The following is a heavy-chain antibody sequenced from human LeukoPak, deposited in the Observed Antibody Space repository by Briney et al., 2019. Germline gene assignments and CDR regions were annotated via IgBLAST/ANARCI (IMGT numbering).Heavy chain of an antibody. J-gene: IGHJ6*02. Sequence: ASVKVSCKASGYTFTGQYLYWARQTPGQGLEWMGWINSKTGDTDSAQNFQGRVTMTRDTSITTVYMELSSLTSDDTAVYYCARGYYGMDVWGQGTTVTVSS. V-gene: IGHV1-2*02. CDR1: GYTFTGQY. CDR3: ARGYYGMDV. CDR2: INSKTGDT.